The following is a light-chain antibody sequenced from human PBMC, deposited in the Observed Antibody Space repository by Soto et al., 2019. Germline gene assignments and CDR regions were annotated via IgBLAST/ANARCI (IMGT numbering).Light chain of an antibody. V-gene: IGLV2-14*01. CDR2: DVS. J-gene: IGLJ3*02. Sequence: QSALTQPASVSGSPGQSITISCTGTSSDVGGYNYVSWYQQHPGKAPKLMIYDVSNRPSGVSNRFSGSKSGNTASLTISGLQAEDEADYYCSSYTSSSWGVFGGGTKVTVL. CDR3: SSYTSSSWGV. CDR1: SSDVGGYNY.